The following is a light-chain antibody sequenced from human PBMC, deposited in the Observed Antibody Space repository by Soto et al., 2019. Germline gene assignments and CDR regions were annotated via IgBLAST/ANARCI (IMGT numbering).Light chain of an antibody. Sequence: EIVLTQSPATLSLSPGERATLACRATQSVDNYLAWYQHKPGQAPRLLIYEAIIRATGIPARFSATGSGTEFTLTIDSLEPEDSAVYYCQQRNFWPPSFGPGTKVDIK. J-gene: IGKJ3*01. CDR2: EAI. CDR1: QSVDNY. CDR3: QQRNFWPPS. V-gene: IGKV3-11*01.